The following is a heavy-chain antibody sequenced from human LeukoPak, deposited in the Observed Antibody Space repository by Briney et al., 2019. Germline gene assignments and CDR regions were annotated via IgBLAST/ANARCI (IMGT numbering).Heavy chain of an antibody. D-gene: IGHD3-16*01. CDR3: AKDDAWGRYNH. V-gene: IGHV3-21*04. J-gene: IGHJ1*01. Sequence: GGSLRLSRAASGFTFSRYSMNWVRQAPGKGLEWVSSISSSSSYIYYADSVKGRFTISRDNAKKSLYLQMNSLRAEDTALYFCAKDDAWGRYNHWGQGTLVTVSS. CDR1: GFTFSRYS. CDR2: ISSSSSYI.